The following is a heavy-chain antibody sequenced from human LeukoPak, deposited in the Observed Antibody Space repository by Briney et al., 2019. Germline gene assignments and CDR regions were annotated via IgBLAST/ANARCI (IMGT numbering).Heavy chain of an antibody. Sequence: KPSETLSLTCAVYGGSFSGYYWSWIRQPPGKGLEWIGEINHSGSTNYNPSLKSRVTISVDTSKNQFSLKLSSVTAADTAVYYCARDQYYYDSSGYGGLYYFDYWGQGTLVTVSS. V-gene: IGHV4-34*01. CDR1: GGSFSGYY. CDR3: ARDQYYYDSSGYGGLYYFDY. J-gene: IGHJ4*02. CDR2: INHSGST. D-gene: IGHD3-22*01.